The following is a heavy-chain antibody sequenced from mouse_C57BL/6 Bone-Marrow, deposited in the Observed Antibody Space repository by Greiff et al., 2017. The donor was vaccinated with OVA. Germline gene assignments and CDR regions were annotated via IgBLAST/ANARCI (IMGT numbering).Heavy chain of an antibody. D-gene: IGHD1-1*01. CDR2: INPNNGGT. V-gene: IGHV1-26*01. J-gene: IGHJ2*01. Sequence: VQLQQSGPELVKPGASVKISCKASGYTFTDYYMNWVKQSHGKSLEWIGDINPNNGGTSYNQKFKGKATLTVDKSSSTAYMELRSLTSEDSAVYYCARRVVVAQDFDYWGQGTTLTVSS. CDR3: ARRVVVAQDFDY. CDR1: GYTFTDYY.